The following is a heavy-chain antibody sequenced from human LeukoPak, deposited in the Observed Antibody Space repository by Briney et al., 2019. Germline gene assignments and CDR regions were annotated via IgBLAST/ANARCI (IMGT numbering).Heavy chain of an antibody. CDR3: ARAKPSDSGYDTALDY. J-gene: IGHJ4*02. V-gene: IGHV1-2*04. D-gene: IGHD5-12*01. CDR1: GYTFTGYY. Sequence: GASVKVPCKASGYTFTGYYMHWVRQAPGQGLEWMGWINPNSGGTNYAQKFQGWVTMTRDTSISTAYMELSRLRSDDTAVYYCARAKPSDSGYDTALDYWGQGALVTVSS. CDR2: INPNSGGT.